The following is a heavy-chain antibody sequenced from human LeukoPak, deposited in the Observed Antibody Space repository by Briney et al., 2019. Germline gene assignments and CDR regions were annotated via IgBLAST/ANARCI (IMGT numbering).Heavy chain of an antibody. CDR1: GGSISSYY. V-gene: IGHV4-59*01. D-gene: IGHD1-26*01. J-gene: IGHJ3*02. Sequence: SETLSLTCTVSGGSISSYYWSWIRQPPGKGLEWIGYIYYSGSTNYNPSLKSRVTISVDTSKNQFSLKLSSATAADTAVYYCAKGQVGYDAFDIWGQGTVVTVSS. CDR3: AKGQVGYDAFDI. CDR2: IYYSGST.